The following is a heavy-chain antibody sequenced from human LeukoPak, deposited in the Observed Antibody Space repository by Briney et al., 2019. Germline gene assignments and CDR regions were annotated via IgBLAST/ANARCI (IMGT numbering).Heavy chain of an antibody. CDR3: AGKTDY. CDR1: GESFSDYY. J-gene: IGHJ4*02. V-gene: IGHV4-34*01. Sequence: SETLSLTCAVYGESFSDYYRTWIRQPPGKGLEWIGEINHSRSTNYSPSLKSRVTISLDTSKNQFSLRLSPVTAADTAVYYCAGKTDYWGQGTLVTVSS. CDR2: INHSRST.